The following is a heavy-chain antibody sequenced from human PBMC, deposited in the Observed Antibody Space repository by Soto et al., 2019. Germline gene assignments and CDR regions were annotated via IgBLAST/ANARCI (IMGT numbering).Heavy chain of an antibody. CDR3: AKEFIGRPLNWFDP. CDR2: ISWNSGSI. CDR1: GFTFADYD. D-gene: IGHD2-15*01. V-gene: IGHV3-9*01. J-gene: IGHJ5*02. Sequence: SLRLSCAASGFTFADYDMHWVRQAPGKGLEWVSGISWNSGSIGYADSVKGRFTISRDNSKNTLYLQMDSLRAEDTAVYYCAKEFIGRPLNWFDPWGQGTLVTVSS.